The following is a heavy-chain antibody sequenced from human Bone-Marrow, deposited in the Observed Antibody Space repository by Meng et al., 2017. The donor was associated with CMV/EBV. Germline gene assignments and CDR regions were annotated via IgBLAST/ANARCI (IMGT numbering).Heavy chain of an antibody. V-gene: IGHV4-59*08. J-gene: IGHJ6*01. CDR2: IYYSGST. CDR1: GGSISSYY. Sequence: SETLSLTCTVSGGSISSYYWSWIRQPPGKGLEWIGSIYYSGSTNYNPSLKSRVTISVDTSKNQFSLKLSSVTAADTAVYYCARAPTGSDYYYGMDVWGQGTTVTGSS. CDR3: ARAPTGSDYYYGMDV.